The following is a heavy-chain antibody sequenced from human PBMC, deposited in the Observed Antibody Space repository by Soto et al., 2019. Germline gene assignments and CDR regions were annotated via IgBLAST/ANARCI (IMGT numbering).Heavy chain of an antibody. Sequence: SESLSLTWSVSGGSISSYYWSWIRQPPGKGLEWIGYIYYSGSTNYNPSLKSRVTISVDTSKNQFSLKLSSVTAADTAVYYCARVPYSSGLYYFDYWGQGTLVTVS. CDR2: IYYSGST. V-gene: IGHV4-59*01. D-gene: IGHD6-19*01. J-gene: IGHJ4*02. CDR3: ARVPYSSGLYYFDY. CDR1: GGSISSYY.